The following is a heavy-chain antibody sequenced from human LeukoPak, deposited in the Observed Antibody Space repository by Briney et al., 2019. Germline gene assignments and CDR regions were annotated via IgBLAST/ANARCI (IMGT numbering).Heavy chain of an antibody. V-gene: IGHV4-34*01. Sequence: SETLSLTCAVYGGSFSGYYWSWIRQPPGKGLEWIGEINHSGSTNYNPSLKSRVTISVDTSKNQFSLKLSSVTAADTAVYYCARRLMGSFYYDTSGQVRRGDAFDIWGQGTMVTVSS. CDR2: INHSGST. CDR1: GGSFSGYY. J-gene: IGHJ3*02. D-gene: IGHD3-22*01. CDR3: ARRLMGSFYYDTSGQVRRGDAFDI.